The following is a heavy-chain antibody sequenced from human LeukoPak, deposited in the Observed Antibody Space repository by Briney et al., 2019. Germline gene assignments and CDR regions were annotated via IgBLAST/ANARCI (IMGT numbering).Heavy chain of an antibody. Sequence: PSETLSLTCAVYGGSFSGYYWSWIRQPPRKGLEWIGEINHSGSTNYNPSLKSRVTISVVTSKNQFSLKLSSVTAADTAVYYCARDRGSSGYYFSYWGQGTLVTVSS. J-gene: IGHJ4*02. V-gene: IGHV4-34*01. CDR2: INHSGST. CDR3: ARDRGSSGYYFSY. D-gene: IGHD3-22*01. CDR1: GGSFSGYY.